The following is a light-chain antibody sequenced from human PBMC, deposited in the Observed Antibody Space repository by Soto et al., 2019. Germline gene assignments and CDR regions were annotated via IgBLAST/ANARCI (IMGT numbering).Light chain of an antibody. CDR3: SSYSSSGFEV. CDR1: SSDVGGYNY. CDR2: DVS. J-gene: IGLJ2*01. V-gene: IGLV2-14*03. Sequence: QSALTQPASVSGSPGQSITISCTGTSSDVGGYNYVVWHQQHPDKAPKVLIHDVSRRPSRVSERFSGSKSGDTASLTISGLQAEDEADYYCSSYSSSGFEVFGGGTKLTVL.